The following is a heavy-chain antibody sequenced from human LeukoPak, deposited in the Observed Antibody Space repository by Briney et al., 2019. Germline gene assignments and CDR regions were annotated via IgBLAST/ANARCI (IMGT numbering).Heavy chain of an antibody. D-gene: IGHD3-9*01. CDR2: INAGNGNT. V-gene: IGHV1-3*01. CDR1: GYTFTSYA. Sequence: GASVKVSCKASGYTFTSYAMHWVRQAPGQRLEWMGWINAGNGNTKYSQRFQGRVTITRDTSASTAYMELSSLRSEDTAMYYCARGGVLRYFDTVDSWGQGTLVTVSS. J-gene: IGHJ4*02. CDR3: ARGGVLRYFDTVDS.